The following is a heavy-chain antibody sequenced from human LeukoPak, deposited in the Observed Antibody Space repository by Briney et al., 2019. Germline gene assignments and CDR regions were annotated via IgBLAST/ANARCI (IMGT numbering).Heavy chain of an antibody. J-gene: IGHJ6*03. CDR2: IYPGDSDT. D-gene: IGHD1-26*01. V-gene: IGHV5-51*01. CDR1: GYSFTSYW. Sequence: GESLKISCKGSGYSFTSYWIGWVRQMPGKGLEWMGIIYPGDSDTRYSPSFQGQVTISADKSISTAYLQWSSLKASDTAMYYCARGPGRSFYYYYMDVWGKGTTVTVSS. CDR3: ARGPGRSFYYYYMDV.